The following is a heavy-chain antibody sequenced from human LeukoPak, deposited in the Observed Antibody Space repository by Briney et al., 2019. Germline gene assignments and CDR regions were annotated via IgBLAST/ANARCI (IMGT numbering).Heavy chain of an antibody. CDR1: GGSISSGSYY. CDR3: ARHEVSVGAFDI. V-gene: IGHV4-61*02. Sequence: SETLSLTCTVSGGSISSGSYYWSWIRQPAGKGLEWIGRIYTSGSTNYNPSRKSRVTISVDTSKNQFSLKLSSVTAADTAVYYCARHEVSVGAFDIWGQGTMVTVSS. CDR2: IYTSGST. J-gene: IGHJ3*02. D-gene: IGHD1-26*01.